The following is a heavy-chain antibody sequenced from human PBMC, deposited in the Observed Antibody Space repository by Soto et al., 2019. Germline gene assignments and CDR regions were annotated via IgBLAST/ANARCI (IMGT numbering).Heavy chain of an antibody. J-gene: IGHJ4*02. CDR1: GYTFTGHY. Sequence: ASVKVSCKASGYTFTGHYIHWVRQAPEQGPEWMGEIGPESGATRYAQRFQGRVTMTRDMSITTVYMELNNLSPDDTAVYYCGRGRSGQIVVFYWGQGTPGTVSS. D-gene: IGHD1-26*01. CDR3: GRGRSGQIVVFY. V-gene: IGHV1-2*02. CDR2: IGPESGAT.